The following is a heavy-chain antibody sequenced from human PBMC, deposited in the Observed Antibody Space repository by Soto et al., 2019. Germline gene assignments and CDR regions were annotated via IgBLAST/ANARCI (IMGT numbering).Heavy chain of an antibody. Sequence: ASVKVSCKASGYTFTSYGISWVRQAPGQGLEWMGWISAYNGNTNYAQKLQGRVTMTRDTSISTAYMELSRLRSDDTAVYYCARSRRDYGMDVWGQGTTVTVSS. CDR1: GYTFTSYG. J-gene: IGHJ6*02. CDR3: ARSRRDYGMDV. V-gene: IGHV1-18*04. CDR2: ISAYNGNT.